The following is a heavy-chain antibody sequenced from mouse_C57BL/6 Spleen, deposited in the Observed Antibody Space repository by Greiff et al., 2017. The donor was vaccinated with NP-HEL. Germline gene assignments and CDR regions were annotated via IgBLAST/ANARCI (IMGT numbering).Heavy chain of an antibody. D-gene: IGHD3-3*01. Sequence: QVQLKESGAELVRPGTSVKMSCKASGYTFTNYWIGWAKQRPGHGLEWIGDIYPGGGYTNYNEKFKGKATMTADKSSSTAYMPFSSLTSEDSAIYYCAREGDSYYCDYGGQGTTLTVSS. CDR2: IYPGGGYT. CDR3: AREGDSYYCDY. J-gene: IGHJ2*01. V-gene: IGHV1-63*01. CDR1: GYTFTNYW.